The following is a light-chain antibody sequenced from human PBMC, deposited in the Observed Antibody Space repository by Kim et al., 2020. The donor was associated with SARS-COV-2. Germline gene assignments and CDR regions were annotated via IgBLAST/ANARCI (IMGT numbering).Light chain of an antibody. CDR1: SGHSGYA. CDR2: LNSDGSH. J-gene: IGLJ2*01. CDR3: QTWGTGIVV. Sequence: ASVKVTCPLSSGHSGYAIAWHQQQPEKGPRYLMKLNSDGSHSKGDGIPDRFSGSSSGAERYLTISSLQSEDEADYYCQTWGTGIVVFGGGTQLTVL. V-gene: IGLV4-69*01.